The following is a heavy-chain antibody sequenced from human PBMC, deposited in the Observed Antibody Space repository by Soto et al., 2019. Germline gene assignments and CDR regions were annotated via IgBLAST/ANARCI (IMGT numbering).Heavy chain of an antibody. Sequence: QLQLQESGSGLVKPSQTLSLTCAVSGGSISGTTYSWSWIRQPPGKGLEWIGYIYDSGNTYYNPSLKSHFSISVDRSKNQFSLKLSSVTAADTAVYCCARGQGAAAGHSNFDYWGQGALVTVSS. J-gene: IGHJ4*02. CDR2: IYDSGNT. V-gene: IGHV4-30-2*01. D-gene: IGHD6-13*01. CDR1: GGSISGTTYS. CDR3: ARGQGAAAGHSNFDY.